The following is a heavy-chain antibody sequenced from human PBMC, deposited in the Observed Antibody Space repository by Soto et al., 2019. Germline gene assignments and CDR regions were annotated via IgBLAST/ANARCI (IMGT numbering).Heavy chain of an antibody. D-gene: IGHD6-13*01. Sequence: ASELLSVTWSVAGGSISSGSGYWSWIQQPPGKGLEWIGYIYYSGSTNYNPSLKSRVTISVDTSKNQFSLKLSSVTAADTAVYYCARDTGIAAPNSLGGWFDPWGQGTLVTSPQ. CDR1: GGSISSGSGY. V-gene: IGHV4-61*01. J-gene: IGHJ5*02. CDR3: ARDTGIAAPNSLGGWFDP. CDR2: IYYSGST.